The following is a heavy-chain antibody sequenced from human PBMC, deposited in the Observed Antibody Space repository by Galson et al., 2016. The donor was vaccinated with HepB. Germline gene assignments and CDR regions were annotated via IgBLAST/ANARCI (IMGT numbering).Heavy chain of an antibody. D-gene: IGHD3-22*01. CDR3: VKGLIEALLYGMDV. J-gene: IGHJ6*02. CDR2: INTNGGTT. Sequence: SLRLSCAASGFTFSNFAMHWVRQAPGKGLEYVSAINTNGGTTYYADSVRGRFSISRDNSKNTLYLQMSSLRAEDTAVYYCVKGLIEALLYGMDVWGQGTTVTVSS. CDR1: GFTFSNFA. V-gene: IGHV3-64D*06.